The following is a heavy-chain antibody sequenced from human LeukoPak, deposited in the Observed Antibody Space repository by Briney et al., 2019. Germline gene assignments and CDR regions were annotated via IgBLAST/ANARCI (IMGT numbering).Heavy chain of an antibody. J-gene: IGHJ3*02. CDR1: GFTVSNYG. Sequence: GGSLRLSCAASGFTVSNYGMHWVRQAPGKGLEWVAVISYDGSNTYYVDSVKGRFTISRDNSKNTLYLQMNSLRAEDTAVYYCAKDLKVYVWGSYRYLGVFDIWGQGTMVTVPS. CDR3: AKDLKVYVWGSYRYLGVFDI. D-gene: IGHD3-16*02. V-gene: IGHV3-30*18. CDR2: ISYDGSNT.